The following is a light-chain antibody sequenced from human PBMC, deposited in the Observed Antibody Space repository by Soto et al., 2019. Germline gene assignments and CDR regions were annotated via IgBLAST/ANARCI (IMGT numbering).Light chain of an antibody. CDR2: DAS. J-gene: IGKJ2*01. CDR3: QQYNNWPYT. V-gene: IGKV1-5*01. CDR1: QSISSW. Sequence: DIQMTQSPSTLSASVGDRVTITCRASQSISSWLAWYQQKPGKAPKLLIYDASSLESGVPSRFSGSGSGTEFTLTISSLQSEDFAVYYCQQYNNWPYTFGQGTKLEIK.